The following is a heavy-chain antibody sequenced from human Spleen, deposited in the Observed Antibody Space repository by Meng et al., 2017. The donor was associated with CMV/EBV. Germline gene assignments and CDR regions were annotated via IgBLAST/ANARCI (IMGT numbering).Heavy chain of an antibody. D-gene: IGHD5-12*01. CDR3: AREVAATMGNWFDP. Sequence: SETLSLTCTVSGGSITSSYRYWGWIRQSPGKGLEWIGSVYYTGKTYYNPSLKSRVTISIDTSENHFSLKLNSVTAADMAVYYCAREVAATMGNWFDPWGQGTPVTVSS. J-gene: IGHJ5*02. CDR2: VYYTGKT. CDR1: GGSITSSYRY. V-gene: IGHV4-39*07.